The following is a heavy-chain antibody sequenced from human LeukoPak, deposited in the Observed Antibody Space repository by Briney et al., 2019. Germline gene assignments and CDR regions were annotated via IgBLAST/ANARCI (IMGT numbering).Heavy chain of an antibody. CDR1: GFTFSSHW. D-gene: IGHD7-27*01. CDR3: ARVLTGTAPFDY. CDR2: INSDGSST. J-gene: IGHJ4*02. V-gene: IGHV3-74*01. Sequence: GGSLRLSCVASGFTFSSHWMHWVRQAPGKGLVWVSRINSDGSSTSYADSVKGRFTISRDNAKNTLYLQMNSLRAEDTAVYYCARVLTGTAPFDYWGQGTLVTVSS.